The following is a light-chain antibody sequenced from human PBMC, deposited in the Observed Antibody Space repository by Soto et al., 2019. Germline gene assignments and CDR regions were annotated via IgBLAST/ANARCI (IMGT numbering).Light chain of an antibody. CDR2: RDS. Sequence: SYELTQPLSVSVALGQTARITCGGNNIGSKNVHWYQQKPGQAPVLVIYRDSNRPSGIPERFSGSNSGNTATLTISRAQAGDEADYYCQVWDSSTPYVFGTGTQLTVL. V-gene: IGLV3-9*01. J-gene: IGLJ1*01. CDR1: NIGSKN. CDR3: QVWDSSTPYV.